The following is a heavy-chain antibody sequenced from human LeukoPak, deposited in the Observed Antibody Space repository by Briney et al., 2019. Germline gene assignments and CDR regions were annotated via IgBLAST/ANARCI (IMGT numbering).Heavy chain of an antibody. D-gene: IGHD6-13*01. CDR1: GFTFSSYT. Sequence: GGSLRLSCAASGFTFSSYTMHWVRQAPGKGLEWVAVISYDGSNKYYADSVEGRFTISRDNSKNTLYLQMNSLRAEDTAVYYCARERAYSSSLDVWGQGTTVTVSS. CDR3: ARERAYSSSLDV. V-gene: IGHV3-30-3*01. CDR2: ISYDGSNK. J-gene: IGHJ6*02.